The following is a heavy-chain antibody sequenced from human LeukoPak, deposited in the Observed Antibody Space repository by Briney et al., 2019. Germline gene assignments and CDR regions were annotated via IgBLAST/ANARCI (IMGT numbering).Heavy chain of an antibody. CDR1: GFTFSRYW. J-gene: IGHJ3*01. Sequence: SLRLSCAASGFTFSRYWMSWVRQAPGKGLEWLANIKQDGSEKYYVDSVKGRFTISRDNARYSLYLQMNSLRAEDTAMYFCARGDYYDSSGPYIDAFDVWGLGTLVTVSS. V-gene: IGHV3-7*01. CDR2: IKQDGSEK. CDR3: ARGDYYDSSGPYIDAFDV. D-gene: IGHD3-22*01.